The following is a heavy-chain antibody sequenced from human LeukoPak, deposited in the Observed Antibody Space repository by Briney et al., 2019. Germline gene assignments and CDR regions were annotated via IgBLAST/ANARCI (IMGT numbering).Heavy chain of an antibody. D-gene: IGHD3-9*01. CDR3: ARELTGNWFDP. Sequence: KSSETLSLTCTVSGGSISSGDYYWSWIRQPPGKGLEWIGYIYYSGSTYYNPSLKSRVTISVDTSKNQFSLKLSSVTAADTAVYYCARELTGNWFDPWGQGTLVTVSS. J-gene: IGHJ5*02. CDR2: IYYSGST. CDR1: GGSISSGDYY. V-gene: IGHV4-30-4*01.